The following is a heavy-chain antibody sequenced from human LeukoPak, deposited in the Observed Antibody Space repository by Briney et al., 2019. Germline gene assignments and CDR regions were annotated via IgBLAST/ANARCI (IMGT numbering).Heavy chain of an antibody. CDR1: GYTFTGYY. Sequence: ASVKVSCTASGYTFTGYYIHWVRQAPGQGLEWMGRINPNSGGTNYARKFQGRVTMTRDTSITTAYMELSGLRSDDTAVYSCARVSSPLQYNWFDPWGQGTLVTVSS. CDR3: ARVSSPLQYNWFDP. CDR2: INPNSGGT. J-gene: IGHJ5*02. D-gene: IGHD6-6*01. V-gene: IGHV1-2*06.